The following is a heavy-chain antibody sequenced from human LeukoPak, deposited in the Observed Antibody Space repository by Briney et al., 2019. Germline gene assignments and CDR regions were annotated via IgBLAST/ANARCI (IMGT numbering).Heavy chain of an antibody. CDR1: GGTFSSYA. CDR3: ARDTSSSWSYYYYGMDV. V-gene: IGHV1-69*01. J-gene: IGHJ6*02. Sequence: SVKVSCKASGGTFSSYAISWVRQAPGQGLVWMGGIIPIFGTANYAQKFQGRVTITADESTSTAYMELSSLRSEDTAVYYCARDTSSSWSYYYYGMDVWGQGTTVTVSS. CDR2: IIPIFGTA. D-gene: IGHD6-13*01.